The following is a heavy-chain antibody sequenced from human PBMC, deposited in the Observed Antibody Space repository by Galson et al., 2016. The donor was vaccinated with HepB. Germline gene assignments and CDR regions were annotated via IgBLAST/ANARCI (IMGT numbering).Heavy chain of an antibody. CDR1: GFTLSTYG. Sequence: SLRLSCAASGFTLSTYGIHWVRLAPGKGLECVSFISTGGRTTYYADSVKRRFTIARDNSRNTVSLQMNSLRPEDSAVYYCARVTRYDRSDYYRHFDCWGQGTLVTVSS. V-gene: IGHV3-30*04. CDR3: ARVTRYDRSDYYRHFDC. J-gene: IGHJ4*02. CDR2: ISTGGRTT. D-gene: IGHD3-22*01.